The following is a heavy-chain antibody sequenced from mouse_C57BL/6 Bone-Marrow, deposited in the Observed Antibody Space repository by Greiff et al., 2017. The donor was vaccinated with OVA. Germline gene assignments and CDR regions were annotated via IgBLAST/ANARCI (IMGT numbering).Heavy chain of an antibody. CDR2: ISDGGSYT. CDR1: GFTFSSYA. V-gene: IGHV5-4*03. D-gene: IGHD2-4*01. J-gene: IGHJ2*01. CDR3: AKRGGNDYDGYYFDY. Sequence: EVKLVESGGGLVKPGGSLKLSCAASGFTFSSYAMSWVRQTPEKRLEWVATISDGGSYTYYPDNVKGRFTISRDNAKNNLYLQMSHLKSEDTAMYYCAKRGGNDYDGYYFDYWGQGTTLTVSS.